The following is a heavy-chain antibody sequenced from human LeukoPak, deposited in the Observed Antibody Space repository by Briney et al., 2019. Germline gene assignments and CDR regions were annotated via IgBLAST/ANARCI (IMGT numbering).Heavy chain of an antibody. J-gene: IGHJ4*02. CDR2: IIPIFGTA. V-gene: IGHV1-69*05. CDR3: ARHRSIAAADFDY. CDR1: EGTLSSYA. Sequence: ASVKVSCKASEGTLSSYAISWVRQAPGQGLEWMGGIIPIFGTANYAQKFQGRVTITTDESTSTAYMEVSSLRSEDTAVYYCARHRSIAAADFDYWGQGTLVTGSS. D-gene: IGHD6-13*01.